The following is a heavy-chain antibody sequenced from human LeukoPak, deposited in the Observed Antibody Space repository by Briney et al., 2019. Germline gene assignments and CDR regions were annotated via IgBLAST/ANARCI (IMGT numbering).Heavy chain of an antibody. D-gene: IGHD1-26*01. CDR2: IKQDGSVK. Sequence: PGGSLRLSCAASGFTFSNFWMGWVRQAPGKGLEWAANIKQDGSVKYYVDSVKGRFTISRDNAKNSLYLQMNSLRAEDTAVYYCARLIVGAIDYWGQGTLVTVSS. CDR3: ARLIVGAIDY. V-gene: IGHV3-7*01. J-gene: IGHJ4*02. CDR1: GFTFSNFW.